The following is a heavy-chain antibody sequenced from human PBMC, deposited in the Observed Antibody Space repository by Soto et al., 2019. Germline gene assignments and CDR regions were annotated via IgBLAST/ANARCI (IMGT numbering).Heavy chain of an antibody. Sequence: GGSLRLSCAASGFTFSSYGMHWVRQAPGKGLEWVAVIWYDGSNKYYADSVKGRFTISRDNSKNTLYLQMNSLRAEDTAVYYCARLPETKYDYIWGSYRYSDDYWGQGTLVTVSS. CDR1: GFTFSSYG. CDR2: IWYDGSNK. V-gene: IGHV3-33*01. D-gene: IGHD3-16*02. CDR3: ARLPETKYDYIWGSYRYSDDY. J-gene: IGHJ4*02.